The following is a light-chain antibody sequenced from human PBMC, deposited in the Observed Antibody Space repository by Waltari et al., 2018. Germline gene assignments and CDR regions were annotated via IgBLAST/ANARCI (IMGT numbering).Light chain of an antibody. CDR3: QQYNRWPPLT. Sequence: DILMTQSPAALSVSPGERATFSCRASQSISSNLAWYQQKPGQAPRLLIFDASTRATCVPARFRGSGSGTEFTLTISSLQSEDSAIYYCQQYNRWPPLTFGGGTKVEIK. CDR2: DAS. J-gene: IGKJ4*01. CDR1: QSISSN. V-gene: IGKV3-15*01.